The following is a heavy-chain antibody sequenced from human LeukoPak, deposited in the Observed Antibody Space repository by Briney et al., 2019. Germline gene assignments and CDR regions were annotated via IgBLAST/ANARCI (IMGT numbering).Heavy chain of an antibody. CDR1: GFTFDDYA. CDR2: ISWNNGSI. Sequence: QSGRSLRLSCAAYGFTFDDYAMHWVRQAPGKGLEWVSGISWNNGSIGYADSVKGRFTISRDNAKNSLYLQMNSLRAEDTALYYCAKDGWFGELLFRNWFDPWGQGTLVTVSS. CDR3: AKDGWFGELLFRNWFDP. D-gene: IGHD3-10*01. J-gene: IGHJ5*02. V-gene: IGHV3-9*01.